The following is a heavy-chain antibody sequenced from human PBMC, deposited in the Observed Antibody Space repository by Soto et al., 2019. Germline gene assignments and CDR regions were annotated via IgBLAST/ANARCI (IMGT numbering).Heavy chain of an antibody. CDR3: ARDTAAAGIFDY. D-gene: IGHD6-13*01. CDR1: XYTFTXYG. CDR2: ISAYNGNT. J-gene: IGHJ4*02. V-gene: IGHV1-18*01. Sequence: QVQLVQSGAEVKKPGASVKVSXXXSXYTFTXYGISWVRQAPGQGLEWMGWISAYNGNTNYAQKLQGRVTMTTDTSTSTAYMELRSLRSDDTAVYYCARDTAAAGIFDYWGQGTLVTVSS.